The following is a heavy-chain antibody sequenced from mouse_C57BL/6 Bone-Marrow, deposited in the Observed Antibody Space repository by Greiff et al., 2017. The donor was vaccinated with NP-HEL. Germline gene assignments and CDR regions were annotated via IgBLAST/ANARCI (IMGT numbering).Heavy chain of an antibody. V-gene: IGHV5-16*01. D-gene: IGHD2-3*01. Sequence: EVQLVESEGGLVQPGSSMKLSCTASGFTFSDYYMAWVRQFPEKGLEWVANINYYGSSTYYLDSLTSRFIISRYNAKNILYLQMSSLKSEDTATYYCARDGYYGCAIGYWGQGTSVTVSS. CDR1: GFTFSDYY. CDR2: INYYGSST. J-gene: IGHJ4*01. CDR3: ARDGYYGCAIGY.